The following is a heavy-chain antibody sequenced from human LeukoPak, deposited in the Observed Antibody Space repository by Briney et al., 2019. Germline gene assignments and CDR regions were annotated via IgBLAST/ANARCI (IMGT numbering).Heavy chain of an antibody. D-gene: IGHD2-15*01. CDR1: GFIFSRYW. Sequence: GGSLRLSCAASGFIFSRYWMHWVRQAPGKGLVWVSRMNTDGSRTDYADSVKGRLTISRDNAKNTLYLQMNSLGAEDTAVYSCASDFGGSDDYWGQGTLVTVSS. CDR3: ASDFGGSDDY. V-gene: IGHV3-74*01. CDR2: MNTDGSRT. J-gene: IGHJ4*02.